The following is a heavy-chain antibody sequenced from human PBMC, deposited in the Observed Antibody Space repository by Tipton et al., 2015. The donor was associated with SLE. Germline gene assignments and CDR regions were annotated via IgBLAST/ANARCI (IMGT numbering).Heavy chain of an antibody. CDR3: GRHRRSVNLPDGYFDL. V-gene: IGHV4-39*07. Sequence: LRLSCTVSGVSISSTNSYWDWLRQPPGRGLEWIGTNYYAGSTYYSPSLKSRVTITLDTSKNHLSLKLSSVTAADTAVYYCGRHRRSVNLPDGYFDLWGRGTLVTVSS. J-gene: IGHJ2*01. CDR2: NYYAGST. CDR1: GVSISSTNSY. D-gene: IGHD1-14*01.